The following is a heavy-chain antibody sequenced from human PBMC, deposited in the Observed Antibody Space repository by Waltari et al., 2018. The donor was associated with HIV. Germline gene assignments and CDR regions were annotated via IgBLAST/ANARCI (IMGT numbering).Heavy chain of an antibody. V-gene: IGHV4-39*01. CDR3: VRLPEYYFDS. CDR2: IYYTGSA. Sequence: QVHLQESGPGLVKPSETLSLTCSVSGGSVTNSLYFWGWIRQPPGKGLEWIALIYYTGSAYYNPSLKNRLTISLDTSKSQFSLTLSSVTAADTAVYFCVRLPEYYFDSWGHGTLVTVSS. J-gene: IGHJ4*01. CDR1: GGSVTNSLYF.